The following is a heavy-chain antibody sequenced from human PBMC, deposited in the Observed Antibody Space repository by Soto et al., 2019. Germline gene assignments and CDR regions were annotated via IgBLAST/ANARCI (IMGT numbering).Heavy chain of an antibody. CDR2: IKQDGSEK. CDR3: ARVLSSTTLTRFAY. V-gene: IGHV3-7*01. D-gene: IGHD4-4*01. Sequence: GGSLRLSCAASGFTFSSYWMSWVRQAPGKGLEWVANIKQDGSEKYYVDSVKGRFTISRDNAKNSLYLQMNSLRAEDTAVYYCARVLSSTTLTRFAYWGQGTLVTVSS. J-gene: IGHJ4*02. CDR1: GFTFSSYW.